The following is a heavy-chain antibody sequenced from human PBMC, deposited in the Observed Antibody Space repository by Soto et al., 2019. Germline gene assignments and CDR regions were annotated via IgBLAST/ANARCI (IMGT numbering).Heavy chain of an antibody. V-gene: IGHV4-31*03. CDR3: AGGGIAAAAPPDY. CDR1: GGSISSGGYY. D-gene: IGHD6-13*01. CDR2: IYYSGST. J-gene: IGHJ4*02. Sequence: QVQLQESGPGLVKPSQTLSLTCTVSGGSISSGGYYWSWIRQHLGKGLEWIGYIYYSGSTYYNPSPKSRVNISVDTVKNQFSLKLSSVTAADTAVYYCAGGGIAAAAPPDYWGQGTLVTVSS.